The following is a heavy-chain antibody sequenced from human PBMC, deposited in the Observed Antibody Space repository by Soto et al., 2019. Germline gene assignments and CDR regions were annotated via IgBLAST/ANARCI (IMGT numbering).Heavy chain of an antibody. CDR3: ARDRGYGTPFDY. CDR1: GFTFSSYW. Sequence: PGGSLRLSCAASGFTFSSYWIHWVRQAPGKGPVWVSRINNDGSSAEYADSVKGRFTISRDNAKNTLYLQMNSLRAEDTAVYYCARDRGYGTPFDYWGQGTLVTVS. D-gene: IGHD5-12*01. V-gene: IGHV3-74*03. J-gene: IGHJ4*02. CDR2: INNDGSSA.